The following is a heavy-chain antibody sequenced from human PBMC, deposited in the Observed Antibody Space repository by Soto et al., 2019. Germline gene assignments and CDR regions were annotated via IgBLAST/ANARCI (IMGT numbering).Heavy chain of an antibody. Sequence: SETLSLTCTVSGGSISSYYWSWIRQPPGKGLEWIGYIYYSGSTNYNPSLKSRVTISVDTSKNQFSLKLSSVTAAATAVYYCARADYYDFWIHPWGQGTLVTVSS. V-gene: IGHV4-59*01. CDR3: ARADYYDFWIHP. J-gene: IGHJ5*02. CDR1: GGSISSYY. D-gene: IGHD3-3*01. CDR2: IYYSGST.